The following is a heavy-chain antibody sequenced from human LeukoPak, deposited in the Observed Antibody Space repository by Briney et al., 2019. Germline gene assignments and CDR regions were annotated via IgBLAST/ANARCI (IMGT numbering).Heavy chain of an antibody. CDR2: IYYSGST. CDR3: ARHYCSSTSCHTGGWFDP. J-gene: IGHJ5*02. CDR1: GGSISSSSYY. V-gene: IGHV4-39*01. D-gene: IGHD2-2*02. Sequence: SETLSLTCTVSGGSISSSSYYWGWIRQPPGKGLEWIGSIYYSGSTYYNPSLKSRVTISVDTSKNQFSLKLSSVTAADTAVYYCARHYCSSTSCHTGGWFDPWGQGTLVTVSS.